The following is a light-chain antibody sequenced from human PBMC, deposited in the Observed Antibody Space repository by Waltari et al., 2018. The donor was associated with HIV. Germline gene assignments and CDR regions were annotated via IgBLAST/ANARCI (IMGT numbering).Light chain of an antibody. J-gene: IGLJ2*01. CDR1: SSDVGGYNY. CDR2: EVS. CDR3: SSYTTSTTPVL. V-gene: IGLV2-14*01. Sequence: QSALTQPASVSGSPGQSITISCTGTSSDVGGYNYVSWYQQHPGKAPKLFLSEVSTRPSGISNRFSGSKSGNTASLTISGLQTEDEADYYCSSYTTSTTPVLFGGGTKLTVV.